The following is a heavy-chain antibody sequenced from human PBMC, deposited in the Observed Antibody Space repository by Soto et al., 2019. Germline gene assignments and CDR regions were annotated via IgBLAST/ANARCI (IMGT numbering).Heavy chain of an antibody. D-gene: IGHD6-19*01. V-gene: IGHV6-1*01. J-gene: IGHJ3*02. CDR2: TYYRSKWYN. Sequence: SQTLSLTCAISGDSVSSNSAAWDWFRQSPSRGLEWLGRTYYRSKWYNDYAVSVKSRITINPDTSKNQFSLQLNSVTPEDTAVYYCARDPDYSSGWRDAFDIWGQGTMVTVSS. CDR3: ARDPDYSSGWRDAFDI. CDR1: GDSVSSNSAA.